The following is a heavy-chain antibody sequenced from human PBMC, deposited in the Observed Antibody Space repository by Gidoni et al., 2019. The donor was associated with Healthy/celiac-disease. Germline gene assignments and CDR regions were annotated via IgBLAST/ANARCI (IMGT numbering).Heavy chain of an antibody. CDR2: IRSKAYGGTT. J-gene: IGHJ4*02. Sequence: EVQLVESGGGLVKPGRSLRLACTASGFTFGEYAMSWFRQAPGKGLEWVGFIRSKAYGGTTEYAASVKGRFTISRDDSKSIAYLQMNSLKTEDTAVYYCTRSLTIFGVVIIGFDYWGQGTLVTVSS. D-gene: IGHD3-3*01. CDR1: GFTFGEYA. V-gene: IGHV3-49*05. CDR3: TRSLTIFGVVIIGFDY.